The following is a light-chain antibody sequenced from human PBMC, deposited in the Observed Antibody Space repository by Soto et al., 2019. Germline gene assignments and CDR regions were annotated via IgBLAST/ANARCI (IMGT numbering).Light chain of an antibody. CDR1: SSNIGAGYD. V-gene: IGLV1-40*01. CDR3: LLSYRGAVV. J-gene: IGLJ2*01. Sequence: QSVLTQPPSVSGAPGQRVTISCTGSSSNIGAGYDVHWYQQLPGTAPKLLIYGNSNRPSGVPDRFSGSKSGTSASLAITGLQSEDEADYYCLLSYRGAVVFGGGTKLTVL. CDR2: GNS.